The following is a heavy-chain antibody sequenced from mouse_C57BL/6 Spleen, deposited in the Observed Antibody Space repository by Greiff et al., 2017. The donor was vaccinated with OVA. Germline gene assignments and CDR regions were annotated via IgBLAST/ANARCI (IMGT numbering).Heavy chain of an antibody. Sequence: VQLQQSGPELVKPGASVTISCKASGYAFSSSWMNWVKQRPGKGLEWIGRIYPGDGDTNYNGKFKGKATLTADKSSSTAYMQLSSLTSEDSAVYFCAIIYDGYYGWFAYWGQGTLVTVSA. CDR1: GYAFSSSW. J-gene: IGHJ3*01. D-gene: IGHD2-3*01. V-gene: IGHV1-82*01. CDR2: IYPGDGDT. CDR3: AIIYDGYYGWFAY.